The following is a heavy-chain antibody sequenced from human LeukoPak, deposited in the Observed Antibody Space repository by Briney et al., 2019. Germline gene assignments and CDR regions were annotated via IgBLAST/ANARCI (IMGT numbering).Heavy chain of an antibody. V-gene: IGHV1-2*02. CDR3: ARYLAAAGSSRYYYYMDV. J-gene: IGHJ6*03. CDR2: INPNSGGT. Sequence: GASVKVSCKASGYTFTGYYMHWVRQAPGQGLECMGWINPNSGGTNYAQKFQGRVTMTTDTSTSTAYMELRSLRSDDTAVYYCARYLAAAGSSRYYYYMDVWGKGTTVTISS. D-gene: IGHD6-13*01. CDR1: GYTFTGYY.